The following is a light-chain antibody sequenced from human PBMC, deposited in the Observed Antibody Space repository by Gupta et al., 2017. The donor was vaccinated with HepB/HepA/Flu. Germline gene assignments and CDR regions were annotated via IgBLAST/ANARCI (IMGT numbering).Light chain of an antibody. CDR3: CSYAGSSTLV. V-gene: IGLV2-23*02. CDR2: DVS. Sequence: QSALTQPASVSGSPGPSITISCTGTSSDVGSYNLVSWYQQHPGKAPKLMIYDVSKRPSGVFNRFSGSKSGDTASLTISGLQAEDEADYHCCSYAGSSTLVFGGGTKLTVL. J-gene: IGLJ2*01. CDR1: SSDVGSYNL.